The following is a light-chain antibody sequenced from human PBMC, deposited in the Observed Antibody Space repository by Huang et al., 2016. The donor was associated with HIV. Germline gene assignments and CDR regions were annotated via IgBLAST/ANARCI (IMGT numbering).Light chain of an antibody. J-gene: IGKJ2*01. CDR1: HGVGNH. CDR3: QQYNTWPYT. CDR2: GAS. V-gene: IGKV3-15*01. Sequence: EVLLTQSPATLYVSPGERATLSCRASHGVGNHLAWYQQKLGQAPRLLIYGASARSTCLPARFSGSGSGTEFTLTISSLKSEDFAVYYCQQYNTWPYTFGQGT.